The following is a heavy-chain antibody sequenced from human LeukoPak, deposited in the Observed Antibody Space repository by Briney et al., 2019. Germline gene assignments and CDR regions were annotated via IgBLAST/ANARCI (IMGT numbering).Heavy chain of an antibody. CDR3: ARIAIPGRHYFDP. CDR1: GYSFTDYS. CDR2: INPNSGGT. Sequence: GASVKVSCKASGYSFTDYSMHWVRQAPGQGLEWMGWINPNSGGTDYAQEFRGRVTMTRDTSISTAYMEPSRLRSDDTAVYYCARIAIPGRHYFDPWGQGTLVTVSS. V-gene: IGHV1-2*02. J-gene: IGHJ5*01. D-gene: IGHD6-13*01.